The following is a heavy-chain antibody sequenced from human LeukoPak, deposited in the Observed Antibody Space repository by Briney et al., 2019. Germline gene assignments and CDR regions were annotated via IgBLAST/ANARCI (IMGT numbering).Heavy chain of an antibody. J-gene: IGHJ4*02. CDR1: GFTFSSYA. CDR3: AGGYYYDSSGYYYGAVY. D-gene: IGHD3-22*01. Sequence: GGSLRLSCAASGFTFSSYAMSWVRQAPGKGLEWVSAISGSGGSTYYADSVKGRFTISRDNSKNTLYLQMNSLRAEDTAVYYCAGGYYYDSSGYYYGAVYWGQGTLDTVSS. CDR2: ISGSGGST. V-gene: IGHV3-23*01.